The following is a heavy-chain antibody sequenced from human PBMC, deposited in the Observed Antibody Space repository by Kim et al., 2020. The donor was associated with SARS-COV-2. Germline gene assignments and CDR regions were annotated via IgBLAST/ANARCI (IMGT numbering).Heavy chain of an antibody. CDR1: GSTFSSYW. Sequence: GGSLRLPCEASGSTFSSYWMSWVRQAPGKGLEWVANIKEDGSEKYYVDSVKGRLTISRDNAKNSLYLQMDSLRAGDTAVYYCVRDGYSGHDLAFDIWGPGTMVTVSS. CDR2: IKEDGSEK. D-gene: IGHD5-12*01. J-gene: IGHJ3*02. V-gene: IGHV3-7*03. CDR3: VRDGYSGHDLAFDI.